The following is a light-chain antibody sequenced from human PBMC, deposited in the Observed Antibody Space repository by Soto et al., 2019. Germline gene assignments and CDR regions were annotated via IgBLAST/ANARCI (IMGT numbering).Light chain of an antibody. J-gene: IGKJ4*01. CDR3: QQYGISPFT. CDR1: QSVSSN. Sequence: EIVMTQSPATLSVSPGERATLSCRASQSVSSNLAWYQQKPGQAPRLLIYGASTRATGIPARFSGSGSGTEFTLTISSLQSEDFAVYYCQQYGISPFTFGGGTKVDIK. V-gene: IGKV3-15*01. CDR2: GAS.